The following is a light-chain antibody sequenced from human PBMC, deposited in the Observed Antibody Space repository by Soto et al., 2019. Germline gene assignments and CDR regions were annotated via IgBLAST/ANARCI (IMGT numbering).Light chain of an antibody. V-gene: IGKV1-5*03. Sequence: DIQMTQSPSTLSASVGDRVTITCRASQSISSWLAWYQQKPGKAPNLLIYKASTLKSGVPSRFSGSASGTEFTLTINSLHADDFATYYCQYDSSSWTFGQGTKVEIK. CDR1: QSISSW. CDR3: QYDSSSWT. J-gene: IGKJ1*01. CDR2: KAS.